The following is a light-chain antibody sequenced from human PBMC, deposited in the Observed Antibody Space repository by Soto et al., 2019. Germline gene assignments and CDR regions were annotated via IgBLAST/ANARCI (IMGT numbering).Light chain of an antibody. CDR1: NSDVGGYKY. Sequence: QSALTQPASVSGSPGQSITISCTGTNSDVGGYKYVSWYQQHPDKAPKLIIFEVSNRPSGISSRFSGSKSGNTASLTISGLQAEDEADYYCGSYTSSSTSVIFGSGTKLTVL. CDR3: GSYTSSSTSVI. V-gene: IGLV2-14*01. CDR2: EVS. J-gene: IGLJ2*01.